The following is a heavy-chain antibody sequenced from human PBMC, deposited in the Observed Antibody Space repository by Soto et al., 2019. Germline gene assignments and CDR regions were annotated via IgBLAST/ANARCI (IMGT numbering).Heavy chain of an antibody. V-gene: IGHV1-18*01. Sequence: QVQLVQSGAEVKKPGASLKVSCKASGYTFTSNGISWVRQAPGQGLEWMGWISAYNGDRNYAQKLQGRVTMTTDRSTSTAYMELRSLRSDDTAVYYCARHCSGVSCYSYFDYWGQGTLVIVSS. J-gene: IGHJ4*02. D-gene: IGHD2-15*01. CDR1: GYTFTSNG. CDR2: ISAYNGDR. CDR3: ARHCSGVSCYSYFDY.